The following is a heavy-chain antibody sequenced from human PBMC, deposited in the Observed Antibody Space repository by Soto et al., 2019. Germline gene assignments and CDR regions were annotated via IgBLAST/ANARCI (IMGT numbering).Heavy chain of an antibody. J-gene: IGHJ4*02. D-gene: IGHD3-22*01. CDR3: ARDQYYYDSSGYGKFDY. V-gene: IGHV1-69*08. CDR2: IIPILGIA. Sequence: QVQLVQSGAEVKKPGSSVKVSCKASGGTFSSYTISWVRQAPGQGLEWMGRIIPILGIANYAQKFQGRVTITADKSTSTAYMELSSLRSEDTAVYYCARDQYYYDSSGYGKFDYWGQVTLVTVSS. CDR1: GGTFSSYT.